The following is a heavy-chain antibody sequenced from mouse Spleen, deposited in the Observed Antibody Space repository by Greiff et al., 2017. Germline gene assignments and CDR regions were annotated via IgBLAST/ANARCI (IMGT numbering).Heavy chain of an antibody. CDR1: GFTFSDYG. CDR3: ARAYYYGSSSFAY. D-gene: IGHD1-1*01. CDR2: ISSGSSTI. Sequence: EVQRVESGGGLVKPGGSLKLSCAASGFTFSDYGMHWVRQAPEKGLEWVAYISSGSSTIYYADTVKGRFTISRDNAKNTLFLQMTSLRSEDTAMYYCARAYYYGSSSFAYWGQGTLVTVSA. V-gene: IGHV5-17*01. J-gene: IGHJ3*01.